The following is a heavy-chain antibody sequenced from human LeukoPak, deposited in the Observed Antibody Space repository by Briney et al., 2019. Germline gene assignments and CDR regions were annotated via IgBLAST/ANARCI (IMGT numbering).Heavy chain of an antibody. CDR2: IYSGGST. J-gene: IGHJ6*03. Sequence: GGSLRLSCAASGFTVSSNYMSWVRQAPGKGLEWVSVIYSGGSTYYADSVKGRFTISRDNSKNTLYLQMNSLRAEDTAVYYCAKECSSSSIVLYYYYYMDVWGKGTTDTVSS. D-gene: IGHD6-6*01. V-gene: IGHV3-53*01. CDR3: AKECSSSSIVLYYYYYMDV. CDR1: GFTVSSNY.